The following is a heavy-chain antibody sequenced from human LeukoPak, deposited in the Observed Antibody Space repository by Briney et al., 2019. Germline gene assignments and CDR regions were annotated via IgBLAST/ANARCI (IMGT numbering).Heavy chain of an antibody. D-gene: IGHD2-8*01. J-gene: IGHJ4*02. CDR1: GFTFSSYA. V-gene: IGHV3-23*01. Sequence: GGSLRLSCAASGFTFSSYAMSWVRQAPGKGLEWVSTITGSGGSTYYADSVKGRFTISRDNSKNTLYLQMNSLRAEDTAVYYCAKVGDQGVYYFDYWGQGTLVTVSS. CDR3: AKVGDQGVYYFDY. CDR2: ITGSGGST.